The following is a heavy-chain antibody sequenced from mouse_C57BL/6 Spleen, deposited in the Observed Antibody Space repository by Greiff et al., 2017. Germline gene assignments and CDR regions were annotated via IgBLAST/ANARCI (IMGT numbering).Heavy chain of an antibody. Sequence: DVQLVESEGGLVQPGSSMKLSCTASGFTFSDYYMAWVRQVPEKGLEWVANINYDGSSTYYLDSLKSRFIISRDNAKNILYLQMSSLKSEDTATYYCAREGAYDYPRAMDYWGQGTSVTVSS. V-gene: IGHV5-16*01. CDR2: INYDGSST. CDR1: GFTFSDYY. D-gene: IGHD2-4*01. J-gene: IGHJ4*01. CDR3: AREGAYDYPRAMDY.